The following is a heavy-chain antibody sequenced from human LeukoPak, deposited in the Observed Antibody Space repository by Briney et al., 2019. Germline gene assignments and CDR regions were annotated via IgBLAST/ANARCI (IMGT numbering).Heavy chain of an antibody. V-gene: IGHV3-30*02. CDR2: IRFDGSEK. CDR3: AKDVYDCSGGSCPQYYYVMDV. D-gene: IGHD2-15*01. Sequence: PGGSLRLSCTASGFTFSSYGMHWVRQAPGKGLECVSFIRFDGSEKYYADSVRGRFTISRDNSKNTLSLQMNSLRAEDTALYYCAKDVYDCSGGSCPQYYYVMDVWGQGTTVTVSS. CDR1: GFTFSSYG. J-gene: IGHJ6*02.